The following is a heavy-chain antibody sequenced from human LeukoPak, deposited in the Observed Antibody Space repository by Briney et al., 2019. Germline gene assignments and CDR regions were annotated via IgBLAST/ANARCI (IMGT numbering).Heavy chain of an antibody. CDR3: ARETVTTSPFDY. J-gene: IGHJ4*02. V-gene: IGHV1-18*01. CDR2: ISTYNGNT. D-gene: IGHD4-17*01. CDR1: GYTFTSYG. Sequence: ASVKVSCKASGYTFTSYGISWVRQAPGQGLEWMGWISTYNGNTNYAQKLQGRVTMTTDTSTSTAYMELRSLRSDDTAVYYCARETVTTSPFDYWGEGTLVTVSS.